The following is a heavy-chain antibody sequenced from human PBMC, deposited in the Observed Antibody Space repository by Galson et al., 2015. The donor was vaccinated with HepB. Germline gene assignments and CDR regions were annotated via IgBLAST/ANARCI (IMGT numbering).Heavy chain of an antibody. V-gene: IGHV1-69*13. J-gene: IGHJ4*02. D-gene: IGHD3-10*01. CDR1: GVTFSNFA. CDR2: IIPMFGVL. CDR3: ARPNMDHEGSYCFDY. Sequence: SVKVSCKASGVTFSNFAISWVRQAPGQGLEWMGSIIPMFGVLHLARKFQGRVTMTADASTNTAYMELSSLRSEDTAVYFCARPNMDHEGSYCFDYWGQGTPVPVSS.